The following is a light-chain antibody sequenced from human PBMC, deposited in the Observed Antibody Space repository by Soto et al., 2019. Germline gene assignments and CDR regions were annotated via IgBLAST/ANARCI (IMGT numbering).Light chain of an antibody. CDR3: SSYTSSTARV. CDR2: KVS. CDR1: SSDVGGYDY. V-gene: IGLV2-14*01. J-gene: IGLJ1*01. Sequence: QSALTQPASVSGSPGQSITTSCTGTSSDVGGYDYVSWYQHHPGKAPKLMIYKVSNRPSGVSNRFSGSKSGNMASLTIFGVQAEDEADYYCSSYTSSTARVFGTGTKVTVL.